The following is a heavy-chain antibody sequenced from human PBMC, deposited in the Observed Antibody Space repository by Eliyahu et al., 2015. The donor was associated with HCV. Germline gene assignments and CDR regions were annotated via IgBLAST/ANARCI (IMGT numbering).Heavy chain of an antibody. CDR2: IFYSGST. V-gene: IGHV4-39*01. Sequence: QLQLQESGPGLVKPSETLSLTCTISGGSISSSSYCWGWIRQPPGKGLEWIGNIFYSGSTYYNPSLKSRVTISVDTSKNQFSLKLSSVTAADTSVYYCARSGYSSTWGAFDIWGQGTMVTVSS. CDR3: ARSGYSSTWGAFDI. J-gene: IGHJ3*02. CDR1: GGSISSSSYC. D-gene: IGHD6-13*01.